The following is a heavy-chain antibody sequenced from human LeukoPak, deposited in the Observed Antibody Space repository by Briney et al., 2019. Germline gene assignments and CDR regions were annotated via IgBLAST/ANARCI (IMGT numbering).Heavy chain of an antibody. J-gene: IGHJ4*02. V-gene: IGHV3-23*01. CDR3: AKDHTSYSGYDSLDY. D-gene: IGHD5-12*01. Sequence: GGSLRLSCAASGFTFRNYAMSWVRRAPGKGLEWVADISGSGDSTYYADSVKGRFTISRDNSKNTLYLQMNSLRAEDTAVYYCAKDHTSYSGYDSLDYWGQGTLVTVSS. CDR1: GFTFRNYA. CDR2: ISGSGDST.